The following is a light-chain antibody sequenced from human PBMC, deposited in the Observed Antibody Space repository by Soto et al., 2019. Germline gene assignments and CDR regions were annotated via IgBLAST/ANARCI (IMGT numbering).Light chain of an antibody. V-gene: IGKV1-5*03. CDR2: MAS. J-gene: IGKJ1*01. CDR1: QSFSDW. CDR3: QQYNSYKWT. Sequence: DVQMTQSPSTLSASVGDRVTITCRASQSFSDWLAWYQQKPGKAPKLLISMASNLQTGVPSRFSGSQSGPEFTLTISSVQADDFATDYCQQYNSYKWTFGQGTKVEIK.